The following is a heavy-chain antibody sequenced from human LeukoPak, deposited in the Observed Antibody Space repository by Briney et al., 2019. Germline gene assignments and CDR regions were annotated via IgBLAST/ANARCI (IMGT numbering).Heavy chain of an antibody. CDR1: GYSISSGYY. D-gene: IGHD4-23*01. CDR3: ATSSVGYFDY. Sequence: SETLSLTCTVSGYSISSGYYWGWIRQPPGKGLEWIGSIYHSGSTYYNPSLKSRVTISVDTSKNQFSLKLSSATAADTAVYYCATSSVGYFDYWGQGTLVTVSS. V-gene: IGHV4-38-2*02. J-gene: IGHJ4*02. CDR2: IYHSGST.